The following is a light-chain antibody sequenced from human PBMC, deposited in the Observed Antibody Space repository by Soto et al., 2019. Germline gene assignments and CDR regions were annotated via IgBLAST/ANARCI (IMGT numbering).Light chain of an antibody. Sequence: QSALTQPPSASGSPGQSVTISCTGTSRDVGGYNYVSWYQQHPGKAPKLMIYEVSKRPSGVADRFSGSKSGNTASLTVSGLQAEDEADYYCSSYAGRNNWVFGGGTKLTVL. CDR1: SRDVGGYNY. CDR2: EVS. CDR3: SSYAGRNNWV. V-gene: IGLV2-8*01. J-gene: IGLJ3*02.